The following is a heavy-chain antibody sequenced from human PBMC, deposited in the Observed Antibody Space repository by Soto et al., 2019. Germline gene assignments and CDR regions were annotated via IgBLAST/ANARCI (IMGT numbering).Heavy chain of an antibody. CDR2: INHSGST. J-gene: IGHJ6*02. Sequence: PSETLSLTCAVYGGSFSGYYWSWIRQPPGKGLEWIGGINHSGSTNYNPSLKSRVTISVDTSKNQFSLKLSSVTAADTAVYYCARLGYCSGGSCRLEGMDVWGQGTTVTVSS. V-gene: IGHV4-34*01. CDR1: GGSFSGYY. D-gene: IGHD2-15*01. CDR3: ARLGYCSGGSCRLEGMDV.